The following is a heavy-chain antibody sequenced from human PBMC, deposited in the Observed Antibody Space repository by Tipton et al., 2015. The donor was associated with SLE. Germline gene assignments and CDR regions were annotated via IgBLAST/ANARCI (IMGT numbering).Heavy chain of an antibody. Sequence: GLVKPSETLSLTCTVSGASMTNNYWSWIRQPPGKGLEWIGYIYYSGSTNYNPSLKSRVTMSVDTSKNQFSLKLSSVTAADTAIYYCASNSGTYYYYYYMDVWGKGTTVTVSS. V-gene: IGHV4-59*01. CDR1: GASMTNNY. J-gene: IGHJ6*03. CDR3: ASNSGTYYYYYYMDV. CDR2: IYYSGST. D-gene: IGHD1-26*01.